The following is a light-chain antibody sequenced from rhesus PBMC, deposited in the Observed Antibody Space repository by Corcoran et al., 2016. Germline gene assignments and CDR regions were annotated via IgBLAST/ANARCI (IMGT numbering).Light chain of an antibody. CDR2: GNT. V-gene: IGLV3S11*01. CDR3: GSWDNSGNHYI. CDR1: SLKTYY. Sequence: SSGLTQEPALSVALGHTVRMTCQGDSLKTYYANWYQQKPGQVPGLVIYGNTNRPSGIPGRFSGSWSGNTGSLTITGAQVEDEADYYCGSWDNSGNHYIFGAGTRLTVL. J-gene: IGLJ1*01.